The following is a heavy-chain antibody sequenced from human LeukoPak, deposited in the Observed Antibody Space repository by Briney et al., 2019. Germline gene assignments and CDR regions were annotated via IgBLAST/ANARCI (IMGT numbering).Heavy chain of an antibody. D-gene: IGHD2-15*01. V-gene: IGHV4-59*01. CDR1: GGSISSYY. Sequence: SETLSLTCTVSGGSISSYYWSWIRQPPGKGLEWIGYIYYGGSTNYNPSLKSRVTISVDTSKNQFSLKLSSVTAADTAVYYCARGCSGGSCYLSYWGQGTLVTVSS. CDR3: ARGCSGGSCYLSY. CDR2: IYYGGST. J-gene: IGHJ4*02.